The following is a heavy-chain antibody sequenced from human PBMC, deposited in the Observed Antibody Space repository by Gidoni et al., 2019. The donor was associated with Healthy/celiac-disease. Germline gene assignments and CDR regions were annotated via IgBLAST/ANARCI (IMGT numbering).Heavy chain of an antibody. CDR1: GFTFSGYG. V-gene: IGHV3-30*18. J-gene: IGHJ4*02. CDR3: AKGPDYYDSSGYCDY. D-gene: IGHD3-22*01. CDR2: ISYDGSNK. Sequence: QVQLVESGGGVVQPGRCLRLSCAASGFTFSGYGMHWVRQAPGKGLEWVAVISYDGSNKYYADSVKGRFTISRDNSKNTLYLQMNSLRAEDTAVYYCAKGPDYYDSSGYCDYWGQGTLVTVSS.